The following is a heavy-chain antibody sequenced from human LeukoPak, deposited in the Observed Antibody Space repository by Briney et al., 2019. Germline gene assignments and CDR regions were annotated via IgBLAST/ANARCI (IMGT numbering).Heavy chain of an antibody. CDR1: GGSISSGGYY. CDR3: ARGGGGAYYYYGMDV. V-gene: IGHV4-31*03. CDR2: IYYSGST. J-gene: IGHJ6*02. Sequence: PSETLSLTCTVSGGSISSGGYYWSWIRQHPGKGLEWIGYIYYSGSTYYNPSLKSRVTISVDTSKNQFSLKLSSVTAADTAVYYRARGGGGAYYYYGMDVWGQGTTVTVSS. D-gene: IGHD2-21*01.